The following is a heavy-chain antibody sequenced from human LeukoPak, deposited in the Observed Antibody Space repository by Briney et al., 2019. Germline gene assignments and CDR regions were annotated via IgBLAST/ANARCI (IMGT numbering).Heavy chain of an antibody. CDR2: IYPGDSNS. D-gene: IGHD6-19*01. CDR3: ARRNIEVAGNSFDY. Sequence: GESLKISCKGSGYSFTSYWIGWVRQMPGKGLEWMGIIYPGDSNSAYSPSFQGQVTMSVDKFMNTAYLKWTSLKASDTAMYYCARRNIEVAGNSFDYWGQGTLVTVSS. V-gene: IGHV5-51*01. CDR1: GYSFTSYW. J-gene: IGHJ4*02.